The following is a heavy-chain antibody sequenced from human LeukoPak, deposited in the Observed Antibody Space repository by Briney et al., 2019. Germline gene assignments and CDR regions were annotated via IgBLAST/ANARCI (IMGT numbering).Heavy chain of an antibody. D-gene: IGHD6-19*01. J-gene: IGHJ6*02. CDR3: AKDRRQWLSTGMDV. CDR1: GFTFSSYA. CDR2: ISGSGGNT. V-gene: IGHV3-23*01. Sequence: GSLRLSCAASGFTFSSYAMSWVRQAPGKGLEWVSAISGSGGNTYYADSVKGRFTISRDNSKSTLYLQMNSLRAEDTAVYHCAKDRRQWLSTGMDVWGQGTTVTVSS.